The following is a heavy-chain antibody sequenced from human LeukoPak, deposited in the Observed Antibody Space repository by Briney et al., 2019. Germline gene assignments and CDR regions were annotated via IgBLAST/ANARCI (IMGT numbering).Heavy chain of an antibody. V-gene: IGHV3-30*04. Sequence: GRSLRLSCAASGFTFSSYAMHWVRQAPGKGLEWVAVISYDGSNKYYADSVKGRFTISRDNSKNTLYLQMNSLRAEDTAAYYCASSSRRSAKKVYNWFDPWGQGTLVTVSS. D-gene: IGHD6-13*01. J-gene: IGHJ5*02. CDR3: ASSSRRSAKKVYNWFDP. CDR2: ISYDGSNK. CDR1: GFTFSSYA.